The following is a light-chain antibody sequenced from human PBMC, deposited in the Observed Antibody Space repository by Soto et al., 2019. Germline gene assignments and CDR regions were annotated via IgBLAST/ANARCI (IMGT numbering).Light chain of an antibody. J-gene: IGKJ1*01. CDR1: QSVRRS. Sequence: DIVLTQSPATLSFSPGLRTTLPCLASQSVRRSLAWYQQQPGQAPRLLIYDASNRATGIPARFSVSGSGTDFTLTISSLENKDFAVYDCQQRSNWTGTFGQGTKVDIK. V-gene: IGKV3-11*01. CDR3: QQRSNWTGT. CDR2: DAS.